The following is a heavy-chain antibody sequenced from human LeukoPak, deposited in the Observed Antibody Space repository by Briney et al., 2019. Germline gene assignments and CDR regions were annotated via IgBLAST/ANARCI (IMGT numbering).Heavy chain of an antibody. V-gene: IGHV4-61*02. CDR2: IYTSGST. D-gene: IGHD2-2*01. CDR1: GGSISNGAHY. Sequence: SQTLSLTCTVSGGSISNGAHYWSWIRQPAGKGLEWIGRIYTSGSTDYNPSLKSRVIISVDTSKNQFSLNLRSVTAADTAVYYCARSCSITSCYDLSFEHWGQGALVTVSS. J-gene: IGHJ4*02. CDR3: ARSCSITSCYDLSFEH.